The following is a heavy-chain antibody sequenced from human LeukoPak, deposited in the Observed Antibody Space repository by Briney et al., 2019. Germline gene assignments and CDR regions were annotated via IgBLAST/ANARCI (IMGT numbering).Heavy chain of an antibody. V-gene: IGHV5-51*01. Sequence: GESLKISCEVSGHRFTNHWIGWVCQMPGKGLEWMGIINLGDSDTKYSPSFQGQVTISLDKSISTAYLQWRSLKASDTAMYYCARRPYSGSPNWFDPWGQGTLVTVSS. CDR3: ARRPYSGSPNWFDP. J-gene: IGHJ5*02. CDR1: GHRFTNHW. D-gene: IGHD1-26*01. CDR2: INLGDSDT.